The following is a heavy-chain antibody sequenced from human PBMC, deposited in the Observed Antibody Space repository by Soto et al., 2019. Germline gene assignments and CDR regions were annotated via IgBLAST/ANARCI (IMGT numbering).Heavy chain of an antibody. V-gene: IGHV3-9*01. D-gene: IGHD6-13*01. J-gene: IGHJ4*02. CDR1: GLTFDYYA. CDR2: ISLNSGSI. CDR3: AKDHETGIAAAGTFDY. Sequence: GGSLRLSCAASGLTFDYYAMHWVRQNPGKGLEWVSGISLNSGSIGYADSVKGRFTISRDNAKNSLYLQMNSLRAEDTALYYCAKDHETGIAAAGTFDYWGQGTLVTVSS.